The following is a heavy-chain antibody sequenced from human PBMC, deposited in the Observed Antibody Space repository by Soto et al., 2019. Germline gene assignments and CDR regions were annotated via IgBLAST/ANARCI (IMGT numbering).Heavy chain of an antibody. J-gene: IGHJ6*03. CDR1: GYTFTSYD. CDR3: ARATYYDFWSGYYRMMRGSSGYYYYYMDV. V-gene: IGHV1-8*01. CDR2: MNPNSGNT. D-gene: IGHD3-3*01. Sequence: QVQLVQFGAEVKKPGASVKVSCKASGYTFTSYDINWVRQATGQGLEWMGWMNPNSGNTGYAQKFQGRVTMTRNTSISTAYMELSSLRSEDTAVYYCARATYYDFWSGYYRMMRGSSGYYYYYMDVWGKGTTVTVSS.